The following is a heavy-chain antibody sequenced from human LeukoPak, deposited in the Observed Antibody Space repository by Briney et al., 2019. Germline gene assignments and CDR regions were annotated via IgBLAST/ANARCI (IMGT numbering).Heavy chain of an antibody. J-gene: IGHJ5*02. CDR2: INPSGGST. Sequence: ASVKVSCKASGGTFSSYAISWVRQAPGQGLEWMGIINPSGGSTSYAQKFQGRVTMTRDTSTSTVYMELSSLRSEDTAVYYCARVNVASYDFWSGYFPGSDWFDPWGQGTLVTVSS. V-gene: IGHV1-46*01. CDR3: ARVNVASYDFWSGYFPGSDWFDP. CDR1: GGTFSSYA. D-gene: IGHD3-3*01.